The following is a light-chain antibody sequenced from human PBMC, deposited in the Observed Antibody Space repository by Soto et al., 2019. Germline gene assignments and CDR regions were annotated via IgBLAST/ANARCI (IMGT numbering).Light chain of an antibody. V-gene: IGKV3-20*01. CDR2: AAS. J-gene: IGKJ1*01. CDR1: QSLSTNS. CDR3: QQYGDSPVT. Sequence: EIVLTQSPGTLSLSPGERATLSCRASQSLSTNSLAWYQQKPGQTPRLLIYAASSRATDVPDRFSGSGSGTDFSLTISRLEPEDFAVYYCQQYGDSPVTFGQGTKWIS.